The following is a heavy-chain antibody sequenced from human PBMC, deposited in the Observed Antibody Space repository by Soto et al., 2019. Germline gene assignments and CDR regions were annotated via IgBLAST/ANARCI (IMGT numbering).Heavy chain of an antibody. CDR2: ISYDGSNK. Sequence: LRLSCAASGFTFSSYAMHWVRQAPGKGLEWVAVISYDGSNKYYADSVKGRFTISRDNSKNTLYLQMNSLRAEDTAVYYCARDVAAAGWYYFDYWGQGTLVTVSS. V-gene: IGHV3-30-3*01. CDR3: ARDVAAAGWYYFDY. CDR1: GFTFSSYA. J-gene: IGHJ4*02. D-gene: IGHD6-13*01.